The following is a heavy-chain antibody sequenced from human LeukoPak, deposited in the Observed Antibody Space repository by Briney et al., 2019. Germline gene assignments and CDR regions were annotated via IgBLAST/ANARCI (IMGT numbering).Heavy chain of an antibody. CDR1: GYSFTSYW. CDR3: ASPELEWIDAFDI. J-gene: IGHJ3*02. V-gene: IGHV5-51*01. D-gene: IGHD3-3*01. CDR2: IYPGDSDT. Sequence: GASLQISCKGSGYSFTSYWIGWVRQMPGKGLEWMGIIYPGDSDTRYSPSFQGQVTISADKSISTAYLQWSSLKASDTAMYYCASPELEWIDAFDIWGQGTMVTVSS.